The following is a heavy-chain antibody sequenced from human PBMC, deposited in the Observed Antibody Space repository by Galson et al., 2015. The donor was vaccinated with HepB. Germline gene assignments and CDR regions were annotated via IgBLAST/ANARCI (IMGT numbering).Heavy chain of an antibody. CDR2: ISGSGGST. J-gene: IGHJ4*02. Sequence: SLRLSCAASGFTFSSYEMNWVRQAPGKGLEWVSAISGSGGSTYYADSVKGRFTISRDNSKNTLYLQMNSLRAEDTAVYYCAKEEAFGELRDLTSYWGQGTLVTVSS. CDR1: GFTFSSYE. D-gene: IGHD3-10*01. CDR3: AKEEAFGELRDLTSY. V-gene: IGHV3-23*01.